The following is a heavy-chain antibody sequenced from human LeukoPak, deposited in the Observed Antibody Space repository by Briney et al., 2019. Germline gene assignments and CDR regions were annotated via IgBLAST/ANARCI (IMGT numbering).Heavy chain of an antibody. CDR3: ARAATVPGNFDY. CDR1: GYTFTGYC. D-gene: IGHD4-17*01. J-gene: IGHJ4*02. V-gene: IGHV1-2*02. CDR2: INPNSGGT. Sequence: ASVKVSCKASGYTFTGYCMHWVRQAPGQGLEWMGWINPNSGGTNYAQKFQGRVTMTRDTSISTAYMELSRLRSDDTAVYYCARAATVPGNFDYWGQGTLVTVSS.